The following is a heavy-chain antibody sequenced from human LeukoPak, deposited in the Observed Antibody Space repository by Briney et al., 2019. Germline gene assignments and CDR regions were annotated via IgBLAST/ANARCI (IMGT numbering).Heavy chain of an antibody. D-gene: IGHD2-21*02. CDR1: GFTVSSNY. CDR3: AGEVAYCGGDCYSADQNYYYYMDV. Sequence: GGSLRLSCAASGFTVSSNYMSWVRQAPGKGLEWVSVIYSGGYTYYADSVKGRFTISRDNSKNTLYLQMNSLRAEDTAVYYCAGEVAYCGGDCYSADQNYYYYMDVWGKGTTVTISS. CDR2: IYSGGYT. V-gene: IGHV3-53*01. J-gene: IGHJ6*03.